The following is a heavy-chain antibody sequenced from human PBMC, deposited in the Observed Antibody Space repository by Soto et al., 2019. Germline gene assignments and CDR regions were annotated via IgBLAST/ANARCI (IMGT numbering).Heavy chain of an antibody. CDR3: AKESIVHGGRRGYYFDY. D-gene: IGHD3-22*01. V-gene: IGHV3-23*01. CDR1: GFTFSSYA. Sequence: GGSLRLSCAASGFTFSSYAMSWVRQAPGKGLEWVSAISGSGGSTYYADSVKGRFTISRDNSKNTLYLQMNSLRAEDTAVYYCAKESIVHGGRRGYYFDYWGQGTLVTVSS. J-gene: IGHJ4*02. CDR2: ISGSGGST.